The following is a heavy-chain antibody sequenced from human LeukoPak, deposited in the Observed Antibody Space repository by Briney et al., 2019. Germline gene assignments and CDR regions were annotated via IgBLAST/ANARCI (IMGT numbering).Heavy chain of an antibody. J-gene: IGHJ4*02. CDR1: GYTFTDYY. CDR3: ARDYMVRGVIITYYFDY. D-gene: IGHD3-10*01. CDR2: INPNSGGT. V-gene: IGHV1-2*02. Sequence: ASVKVSCEASGYTFTDYYMHWVRQAPGQGLEWMGWINPNSGGTNYAQKFQGRVTMTRDTSISTAYMELSRLRSDDTAVYYCARDYMVRGVIITYYFDYWGQGTLVTVSS.